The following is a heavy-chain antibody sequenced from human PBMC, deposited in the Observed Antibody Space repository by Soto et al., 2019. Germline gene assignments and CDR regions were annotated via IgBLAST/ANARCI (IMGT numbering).Heavy chain of an antibody. D-gene: IGHD3-10*01. CDR2: ISSSSSYI. CDR3: ARDDITMVRGVIFAANWFDP. Sequence: GSLRLSCAASGFTFSSYSMNWVRQAPGKGLEWVSSISSSSSYIYYADSVKGRFTISRDNAKNSLYLQMNSLRAEDTAVYYCARDDITMVRGVIFAANWFDPWGQGTLVTVSS. J-gene: IGHJ5*02. V-gene: IGHV3-21*01. CDR1: GFTFSSYS.